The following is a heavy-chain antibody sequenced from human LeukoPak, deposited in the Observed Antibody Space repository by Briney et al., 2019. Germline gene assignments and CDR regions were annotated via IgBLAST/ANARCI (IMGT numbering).Heavy chain of an antibody. CDR1: GFTFSSYW. J-gene: IGHJ6*02. Sequence: GGSLRLSCAASGFTFSSYWMSWVRQGPGKGLEWVANIKQDGSEKYYLESVKSRFTISRDNAKNSLYLRMNSLRAEDTALYYCAREAYSSSWVRYYYYAMDVWGQGTTVTVSS. CDR3: AREAYSSSWVRYYYYAMDV. CDR2: IKQDGSEK. V-gene: IGHV3-7*01. D-gene: IGHD6-13*01.